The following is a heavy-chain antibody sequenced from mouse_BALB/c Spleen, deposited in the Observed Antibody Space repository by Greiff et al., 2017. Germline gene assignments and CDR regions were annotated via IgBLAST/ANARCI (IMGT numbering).Heavy chain of an antibody. V-gene: IGHV14-1*02. D-gene: IGHD2-1*01. Sequence: EVQLQQSGAELVRPGALVKLSCKASGFNIKDYYMHWVKQRPEQGLEWIGWIDPENGNTIYDPKFQGKASITAGTSSNTAYLQLSSLTSEDTAVYYCASGGNYWYFDVWGAGTTVTVSS. CDR1: GFNIKDYY. CDR2: IDPENGNT. CDR3: ASGGNYWYFDV. J-gene: IGHJ1*01.